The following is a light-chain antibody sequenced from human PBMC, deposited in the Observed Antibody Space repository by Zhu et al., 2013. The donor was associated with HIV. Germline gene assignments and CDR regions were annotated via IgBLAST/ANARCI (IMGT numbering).Light chain of an antibody. CDR1: QSVSTW. CDR2: KAS. V-gene: IGKV1-5*03. Sequence: DIQMTQSPSTVSASIGDRVTITCRASQSVSTWLAWYQHKPGKAPKLLISKASSLESGVPSRFTGSGSGTVFTLTISSLQPDDFATYYCQQYNTYWTFGQGTKVEVK. CDR3: QQYNTYWT. J-gene: IGKJ1*01.